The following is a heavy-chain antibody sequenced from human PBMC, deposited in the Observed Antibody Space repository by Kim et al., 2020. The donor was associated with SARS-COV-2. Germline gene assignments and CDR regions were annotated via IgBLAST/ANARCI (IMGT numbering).Heavy chain of an antibody. CDR2: IFSNDEK. CDR1: GFSLSNARMG. V-gene: IGHV2-26*01. CDR3: ARTSSSSDWVNWFDP. D-gene: IGHD6-6*01. J-gene: IGHJ5*02. Sequence: SGPTLVNPTETLTLTCTVSGFSLSNARMGVSWIRQPPGKALEWLAHIFSNDEKSYSTSLKSRLTISKDTSKSQVVLTMTNMDPVDTATYYCARTSSSSDWVNWFDPWGQGTLVTVSS.